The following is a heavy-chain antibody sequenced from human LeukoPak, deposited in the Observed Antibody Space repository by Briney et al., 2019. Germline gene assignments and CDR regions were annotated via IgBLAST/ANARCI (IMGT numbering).Heavy chain of an antibody. V-gene: IGHV3-73*01. J-gene: IGHJ4*02. Sequence: PPGGSLRLSCAASGFTFSSSAMRCVRQAAGKGLEWVGRIRSKANSSTTAYAASVKGRFTISRDDSKTTAYLQMNSLKTEDTAVYHCTRPDGYTYYWGQGTLVTVSS. CDR3: TRPDGYTYY. CDR1: GFTFSSSA. CDR2: IRSKANSSTT. D-gene: IGHD5-24*01.